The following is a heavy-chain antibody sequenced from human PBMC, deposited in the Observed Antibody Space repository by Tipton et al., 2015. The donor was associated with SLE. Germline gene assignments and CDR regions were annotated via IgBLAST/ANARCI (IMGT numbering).Heavy chain of an antibody. Sequence: TLSLTCAVSGYPISSDYFWGWIRQPPGKGLEWIGSIYYSGSTYYNPSLKSRVTISVDTSKNQFSLKLSSVTAADTAVYYCARTSTYYDFWSGSYYYYYYMDVWGKGTTVTVSS. CDR3: ARTSTYYDFWSGSYYYYYYMDV. CDR2: IYYSGST. V-gene: IGHV4-38-2*01. D-gene: IGHD3-3*01. CDR1: GYPISSDYF. J-gene: IGHJ6*03.